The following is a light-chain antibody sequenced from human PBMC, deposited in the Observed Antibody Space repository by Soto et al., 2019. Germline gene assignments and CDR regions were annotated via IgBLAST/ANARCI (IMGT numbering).Light chain of an antibody. CDR3: QQFNNWPRT. J-gene: IGKJ1*01. CDR1: RNIISN. CDR2: GAS. V-gene: IGKV3-15*01. Sequence: EIVMSQSPGTLSVSPGERVTLSCRANRNIISNLAWYQQKPGQAPRLLIYGASTRATGIPARFSGSGSGTEFTLTISSLQSEDFAVYYCQQFNNWPRTFGQGTKVDIK.